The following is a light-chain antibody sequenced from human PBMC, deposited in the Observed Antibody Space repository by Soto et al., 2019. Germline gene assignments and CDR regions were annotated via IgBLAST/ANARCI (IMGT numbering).Light chain of an antibody. J-gene: IGLJ1*01. CDR3: CSYAGSYTYV. CDR2: DVN. V-gene: IGLV2-11*01. Sequence: QSVLTQPRSVSGSPGQSVTISCTGTSSDVGSYNRVSWYQQPPGKAPKVMIHDVNQRPSGVPDRFSGSKSGNTASLTISGLQTADEADYYCCSYAGSYTYVFGTGTKLTVL. CDR1: SSDVGSYNR.